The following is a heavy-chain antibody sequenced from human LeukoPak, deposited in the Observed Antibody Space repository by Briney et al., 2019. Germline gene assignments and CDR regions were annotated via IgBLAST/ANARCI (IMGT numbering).Heavy chain of an antibody. Sequence: QPGGSLRLSCAASGFTFSSYAMSWVRLAPGKGLEWVSAIVGSGDSIYYADSVKGRFTISRDNSKNTLFLQMNSLRAEDTAVYYCAKSHASIWNVYDYWGQGTLVTVSS. CDR3: AKSHASIWNVYDY. CDR2: IVGSGDSI. D-gene: IGHD1-1*01. V-gene: IGHV3-23*01. J-gene: IGHJ4*02. CDR1: GFTFSSYA.